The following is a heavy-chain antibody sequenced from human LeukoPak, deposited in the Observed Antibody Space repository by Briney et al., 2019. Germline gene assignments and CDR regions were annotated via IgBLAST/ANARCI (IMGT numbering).Heavy chain of an antibody. D-gene: IGHD3-10*01. CDR1: GGSFSGYY. CDR2: INHSGST. J-gene: IGHJ4*02. V-gene: IGHV4-34*01. CDR3: ARHYPQFGEPWDYFDY. Sequence: SETLSLTCAVYGGSFSGYYWSWIRQPPGKGLEWIGEINHSGSTNYNPSLKSRVTISVDTSKNQFSLKLSSVTAADTAVYYCARHYPQFGEPWDYFDYWGQGTLVTVSS.